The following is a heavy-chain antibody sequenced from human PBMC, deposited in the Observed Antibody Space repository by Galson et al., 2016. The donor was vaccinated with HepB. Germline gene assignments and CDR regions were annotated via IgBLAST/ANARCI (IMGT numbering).Heavy chain of an antibody. V-gene: IGHV3-15*01. D-gene: IGHD4-17*01. Sequence: SLRLSCAASGFTFSNAWMTWVRQAPGKGLEWVGRIKSETDGGTAVYAAPVKGRFTISRDGSKNTLHLQMDSLITEDTAVYYCARGPTVTTDFWGQGTLVTV. J-gene: IGHJ4*02. CDR2: IKSETDGGTA. CDR3: ARGPTVTTDF. CDR1: GFTFSNAW.